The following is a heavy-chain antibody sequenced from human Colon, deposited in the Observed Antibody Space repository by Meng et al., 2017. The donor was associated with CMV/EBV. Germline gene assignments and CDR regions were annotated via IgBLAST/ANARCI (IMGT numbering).Heavy chain of an antibody. CDR1: GFTFSDHY. D-gene: IGHD1-26*01. V-gene: IGHV3-72*01. J-gene: IGHJ4*02. CDR3: ARVRKGMVGQTTFDY. Sequence: GGSLRLSCAASGFTFSDHYIDWVRQAPGKGLEWVGRIRNKVNSYTTLYAASVEGRFTVSRDDSKNSVFLQMYSLKTEDTAVYYCARVRKGMVGQTTFDYWGQGTLVTVSS. CDR2: IRNKVNSYTT.